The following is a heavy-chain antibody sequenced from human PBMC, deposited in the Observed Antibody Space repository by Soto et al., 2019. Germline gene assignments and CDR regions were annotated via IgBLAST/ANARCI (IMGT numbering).Heavy chain of an antibody. V-gene: IGHV3-23*01. J-gene: IGHJ4*02. CDR1: GFTFSNYD. CDR3: AKLVVNSGCMY. Sequence: EVQLLESGGGLVEPGGSLRLSCATSGFTFSNYDMSWVRQAPGKGLAWVSSIGSSGTTTYYADSVKGRFTISRRNSKNPLYLKMNSLRVEDTAVYNCAKLVVNSGCMYWGQGTLVTVSS. CDR2: IGSSGTTT. D-gene: IGHD6-19*01.